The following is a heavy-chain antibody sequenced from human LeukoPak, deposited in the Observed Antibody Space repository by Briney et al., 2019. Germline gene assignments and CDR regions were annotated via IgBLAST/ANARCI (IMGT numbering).Heavy chain of an antibody. CDR2: IYYSGST. V-gene: IGHV4-59*01. Sequence: PSETLSLTCAVYGGSFSGYYWSWIRQPPGKGLDWIGYIYYSGSTNYNPSLKSRVTISVDTSKNQFSLKLSSVTAADTAVYYCARDLAVDAFDIWGQGTMVTVSS. J-gene: IGHJ3*02. CDR1: GGSFSGYY. CDR3: ARDLAVDAFDI. D-gene: IGHD6-19*01.